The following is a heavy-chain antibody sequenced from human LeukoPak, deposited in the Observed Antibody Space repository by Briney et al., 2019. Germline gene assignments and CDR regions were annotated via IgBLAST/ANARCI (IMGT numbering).Heavy chain of an antibody. V-gene: IGHV3-30*04. CDR1: GFTFSSYA. Sequence: GRSLRLSCAASGFTFSSYAIHWVRQAPGMGLGWVAVISYDGNNKYYADSVKGRFTVSRDNSKNTLSLQMNNLRPEDTAVYYCARDDGRVITDSYFDYWGQGTPVSVSS. CDR3: ARDDGRVITDSYFDY. J-gene: IGHJ4*02. D-gene: IGHD1-14*01. CDR2: ISYDGNNK.